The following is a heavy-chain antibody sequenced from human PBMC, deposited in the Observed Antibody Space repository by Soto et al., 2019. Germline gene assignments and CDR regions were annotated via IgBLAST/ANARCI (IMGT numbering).Heavy chain of an antibody. J-gene: IGHJ4*02. D-gene: IGHD2-8*01. CDR2: VSYDGNDK. Sequence: QVQLVESGGGVVQPGRSLRLSCVASGFTFSRYNMHWVRQAPGKGLEWVAFVSYDGNDKKYVDSVNGRFTISRDNSKNTLDLQMNSLRAEDTAVYYCARDKGVSAQKYYFDYWGQGTLVTVSS. V-gene: IGHV3-30*03. CDR1: GFTFSRYN. CDR3: ARDKGVSAQKYYFDY.